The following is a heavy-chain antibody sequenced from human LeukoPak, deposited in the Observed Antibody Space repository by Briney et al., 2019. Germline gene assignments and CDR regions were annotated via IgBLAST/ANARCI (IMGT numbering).Heavy chain of an antibody. J-gene: IGHJ4*02. CDR3: ARGHYYYDSSGSHIYFDF. D-gene: IGHD3-22*01. CDR1: GGSFNGYY. V-gene: IGHV4-34*01. CDR2: INLTGSTINHSGST. Sequence: PSETLSLTCAVYGGSFNGYYWTWIRQPPGKGLEWIGEINLTGSTINHSGSTIYNPSLKSRVTISVDTSKNQFSLRLSSVTAADTAVYFCARGHYYYDSSGSHIYFDFWGLGTLVTVSS.